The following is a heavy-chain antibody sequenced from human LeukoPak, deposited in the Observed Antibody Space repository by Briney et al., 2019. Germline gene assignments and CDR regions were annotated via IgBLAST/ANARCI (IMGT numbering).Heavy chain of an antibody. CDR1: GYSFTSYW. V-gene: IGHV5-51*01. D-gene: IGHD2-2*02. J-gene: IGHJ6*02. CDR2: IYPGDSDT. Sequence: GESLKISCKGSGYSFTSYWIGWVRQMPGKGLEWMGIIYPGDSDTRYSPSFQGQVTISADKSISPAYLQWSSLKASDTAMYYCARHPDIVVVPAAIPANGMDVWGQGTTVTVSS. CDR3: ARHPDIVVVPAAIPANGMDV.